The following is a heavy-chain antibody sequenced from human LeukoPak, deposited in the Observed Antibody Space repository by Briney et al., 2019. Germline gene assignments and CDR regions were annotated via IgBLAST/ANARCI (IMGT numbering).Heavy chain of an antibody. CDR1: GGTFSSYA. V-gene: IGHV1-69*04. Sequence: SVKVSCKASGGTFSSYAISWVRQAPGQGLEWMGRIIPILGIANYAQKFQGRVTMTRDTSTSTVYMELSSLRSEDTAVYYCARDDSSGYYYYWGQGTLVTVSS. CDR2: IIPILGIA. CDR3: ARDDSSGYYYY. J-gene: IGHJ4*02. D-gene: IGHD3-22*01.